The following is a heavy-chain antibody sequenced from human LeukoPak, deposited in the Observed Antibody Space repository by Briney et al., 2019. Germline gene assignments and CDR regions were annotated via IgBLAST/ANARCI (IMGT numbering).Heavy chain of an antibody. CDR1: GFTFSGYW. D-gene: IGHD2/OR15-2a*01. CDR2: ISGSGGST. J-gene: IGHJ4*02. V-gene: IGHV3-23*01. Sequence: GGSLRLSCAASGFTFSGYWVSWVRQAPGKGLEWVSAISGSGGSTYYADSVKGRFTISRDNSKNTLYLQMNSLRAEDTAVYYCAKDAVIGRTYFDYWGQGTLVTVSS. CDR3: AKDAVIGRTYFDY.